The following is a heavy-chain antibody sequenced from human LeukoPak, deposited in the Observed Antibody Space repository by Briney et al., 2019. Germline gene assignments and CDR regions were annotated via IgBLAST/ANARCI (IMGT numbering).Heavy chain of an antibody. CDR2: ISSSGSTI. CDR3: ARAGSSTSLCCWYGMDV. Sequence: GGSLRLSCAASGFTFSDYYMSWIRQAPGKGLEWVSYISSSGSTIYYADSVKGRFTISRDNSKNSLYLQMNSLRAEDTAVYYCARAGSSTSLCCWYGMDVWGQGTTVTVSS. D-gene: IGHD2-2*01. J-gene: IGHJ6*02. CDR1: GFTFSDYY. V-gene: IGHV3-11*01.